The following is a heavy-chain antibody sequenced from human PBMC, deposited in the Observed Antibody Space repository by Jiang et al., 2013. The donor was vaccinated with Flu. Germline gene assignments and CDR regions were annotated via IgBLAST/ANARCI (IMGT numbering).Heavy chain of an antibody. CDR3: ARAYVYGAGSYFSNYFDP. J-gene: IGHJ5*02. V-gene: IGHV4-34*01. CDR1: GGSFSDHY. CDR2: TNHRGNS. D-gene: IGHD3-10*01. Sequence: LLKPSETLSLTCVVSGGSFSDHYWTWIRQPPGKGLEWIGETNHRGNSNYNPSLNGRVIMSIDTSENRFSLELTSVTAADTAVYYCARAYVYGAGSYFSNYFDPWGQGTLVTVSS.